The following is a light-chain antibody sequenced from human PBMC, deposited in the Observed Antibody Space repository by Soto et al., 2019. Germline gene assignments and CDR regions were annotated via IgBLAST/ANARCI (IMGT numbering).Light chain of an antibody. CDR2: TNN. CDR3: AAWDDSLSVYV. CDR1: SSNIGANS. V-gene: IGLV1-44*01. J-gene: IGLJ1*01. Sequence: QSVLTQPPSASATPGQRVTISCSGGSSNIGANSVNWYQQLPGTAPKLLIYTNNQRPSGVPDRFSGSKSGTSASLAISGLQAEDEADYYCAAWDDSLSVYVFGTGTKVTVL.